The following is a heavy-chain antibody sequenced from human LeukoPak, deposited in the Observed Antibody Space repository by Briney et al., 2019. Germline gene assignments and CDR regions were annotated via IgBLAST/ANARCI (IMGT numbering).Heavy chain of an antibody. CDR3: ARAMSIVLMVYAMDY. V-gene: IGHV3-30*01. Sequence: PGGSLRLSCAASGFTFSSYAMHWVRQAPGKGLEWVAVISYDGSNKYYADSVKGRFTISRDNSENTLYLQMNSLRAEDTAVYYCARAMSIVLMVYAMDYWGQGTLVTVSS. D-gene: IGHD2-8*01. CDR2: ISYDGSNK. CDR1: GFTFSSYA. J-gene: IGHJ4*02.